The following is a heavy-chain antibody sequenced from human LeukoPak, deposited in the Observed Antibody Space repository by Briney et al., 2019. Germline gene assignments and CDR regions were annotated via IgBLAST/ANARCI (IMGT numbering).Heavy chain of an antibody. CDR1: GFTFSNHG. CDR3: GKGLAYTYPYSGNMDV. V-gene: IGHV3-30*02. CDR2: IRYDGTDK. J-gene: IGHJ6*03. D-gene: IGHD5-18*01. Sequence: PGGSLRLSCAASGFTFSNHGMHWARQAPGKGLEWVAFIRYDGTDKYYADSVKGRFTISRDNSENTVSLQLNSLRAEDTAVYYCGKGLAYTYPYSGNMDVWGKGTTVTISS.